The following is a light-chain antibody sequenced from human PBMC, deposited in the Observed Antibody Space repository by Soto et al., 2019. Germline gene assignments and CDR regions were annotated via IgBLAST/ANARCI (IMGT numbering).Light chain of an antibody. Sequence: EIVLTQSPGTLSLSRGERATLSCRASQSVRSSHLAWYQQKPGQAPRLLIYGASSRATGIPDRFSGSGSGTEFTLTIRSLQSEDFAVYYCKQYNDWPPTVGQGTKVDIK. CDR2: GAS. CDR1: QSVRSSH. V-gene: IGKV3-20*01. J-gene: IGKJ1*01. CDR3: KQYNDWPPT.